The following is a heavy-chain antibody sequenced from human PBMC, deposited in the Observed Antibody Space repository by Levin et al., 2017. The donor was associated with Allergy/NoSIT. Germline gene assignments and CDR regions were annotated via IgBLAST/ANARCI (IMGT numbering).Heavy chain of an antibody. D-gene: IGHD2-15*01. CDR2: ISSSSNNI. CDR1: GFTFSGYS. CDR3: ARDRYACSGGTCYRLDY. J-gene: IGHJ4*02. V-gene: IGHV3-21*01. Sequence: GESLKISCVASGFTFSGYSMNWVRQAPGKGLEWVSFISSSSNNIYYADSVKGRFTISRDNAKNSLYLQMNSLRAEDTAVYYCARDRYACSGGTCYRLDYWGQGTLVTVSS.